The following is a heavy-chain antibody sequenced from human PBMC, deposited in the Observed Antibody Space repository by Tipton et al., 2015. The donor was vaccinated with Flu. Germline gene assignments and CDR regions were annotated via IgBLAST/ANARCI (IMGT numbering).Heavy chain of an antibody. CDR1: GFTFSDYY. D-gene: IGHD1-26*01. CDR3: ARDQTDSGSWPYAFDI. CDR2: ISSSGSTI. Sequence: QVQLVQSGRGLVKPGGSLRLSCAASGFTFSDYYMSWIRQAPGKGLEGVSYISSSGSTIYYADSVKGRFTISRDNAKNSLYLQMNSLRAEDTAVYYCARDQTDSGSWPYAFDIWGQGTMGTVSS. J-gene: IGHJ3*02. V-gene: IGHV3-11*01.